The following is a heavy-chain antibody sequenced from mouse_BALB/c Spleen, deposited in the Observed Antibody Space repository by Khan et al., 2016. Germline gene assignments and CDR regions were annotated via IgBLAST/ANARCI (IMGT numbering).Heavy chain of an antibody. J-gene: IGHJ2*01. Sequence: EVQLQESGPGLVRPSQSLSLTCTVTGYSITSDYAWNWIRQFPGNRLEWMGYISFSGGTRYNPSLKSRISITRDISKYQFFLQLNSITTEDTATYYCGSRTYYVGRYYFDYWGRGTTLTVST. CDR1: GYSITSDYA. CDR3: GSRTYYVGRYYFDY. D-gene: IGHD1-1*02. CDR2: ISFSGGT. V-gene: IGHV3-2*02.